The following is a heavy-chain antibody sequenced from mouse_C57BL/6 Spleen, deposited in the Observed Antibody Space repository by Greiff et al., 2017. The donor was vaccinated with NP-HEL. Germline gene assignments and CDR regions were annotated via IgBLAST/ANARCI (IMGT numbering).Heavy chain of an antibody. CDR3: TWITTVVALDY. J-gene: IGHJ2*01. V-gene: IGHV1-15*01. D-gene: IGHD1-1*01. CDR2: IDPETGGT. Sequence: QVQLQQPGAELVKPGASVKMSCKASGYTFTSYWITWVKQTPVHGLEWIGAIDPETGGTAYNQKFKGKAILTADKSSSTAYMELRSLTSEDSAVYYCTWITTVVALDYWGQGTTLTVSS. CDR1: GYTFTSYW.